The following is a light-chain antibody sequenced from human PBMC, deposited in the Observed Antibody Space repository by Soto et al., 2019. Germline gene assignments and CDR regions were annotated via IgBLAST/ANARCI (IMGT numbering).Light chain of an antibody. V-gene: IGKV1-39*01. CDR1: QSINIY. J-gene: IGKJ2*01. Sequence: IPMTQSPSSLSASVGDRVTVTCRARQSINIYLNWYQQKPGKAPTLLIYAASSLQSGVPSRFSGGGSRTDFTLTISSLQAEDFATYYCQQSYRSPYTFGQGTKREIK. CDR3: QQSYRSPYT. CDR2: AAS.